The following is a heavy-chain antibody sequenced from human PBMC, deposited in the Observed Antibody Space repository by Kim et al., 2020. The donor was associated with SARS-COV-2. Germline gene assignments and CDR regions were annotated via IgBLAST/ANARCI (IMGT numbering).Heavy chain of an antibody. CDR2: K. D-gene: IGHD1-20*01. J-gene: IGHJ4*02. V-gene: IGHV3-7*01. CDR3: ATDQLHNSLDY. Sequence: KYCVDSVKGRFTISRDNAKNSLYLQMNSLRVEDTAVYYCATDQLHNSLDYWGQGTL.